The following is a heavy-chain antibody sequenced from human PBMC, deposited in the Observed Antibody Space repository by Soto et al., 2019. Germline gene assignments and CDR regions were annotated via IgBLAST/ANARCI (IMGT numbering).Heavy chain of an antibody. V-gene: IGHV4-59*01. Sequence: SETLSLTCTVSGGSISSYYWSWIRQPPGKGLEWIGYIYYSGSTNYNPSLKSRVTISVDTSKNQFSLKLSSVTAADTAVYYCARGIGQWLSAFDIWGQGTMVTVSS. CDR1: GGSISSYY. CDR3: ARGIGQWLSAFDI. J-gene: IGHJ3*02. D-gene: IGHD6-19*01. CDR2: IYYSGST.